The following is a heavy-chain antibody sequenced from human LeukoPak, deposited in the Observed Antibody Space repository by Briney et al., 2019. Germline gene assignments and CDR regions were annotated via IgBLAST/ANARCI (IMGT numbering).Heavy chain of an antibody. CDR1: GYTFTSYD. CDR3: ARVGRMATVSLGY. D-gene: IGHD5-24*01. CDR2: MNPNSGNT. J-gene: IGHJ4*02. Sequence: ASVKVSCKAAGYTFTSYDINWGRRATGQEGEGLGWMNPNSGNTGYAQKFQGRVTMTRNTSISTAYMELSSLRSEDTAVYYCARVGRMATVSLGYWGQGTLVTVSS. V-gene: IGHV1-8*01.